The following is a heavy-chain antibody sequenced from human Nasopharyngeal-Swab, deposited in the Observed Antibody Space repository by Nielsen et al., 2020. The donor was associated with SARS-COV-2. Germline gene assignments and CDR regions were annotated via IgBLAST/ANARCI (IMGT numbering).Heavy chain of an antibody. CDR1: GGSISSSSHY. D-gene: IGHD2-8*01. J-gene: IGHJ3*02. CDR2: IYSSGGT. CDR3: ARNVPNGHYFDAFDM. Sequence: GSLRLSCTVSGGSISSSSHYWGWIRQPPGKGLDWIVSIYSSGGTYYNPSLMSRVTISVDTFERQFSLRLGSVTAADTAVYYCARNVPNGHYFDAFDMWGQGTLVTVSS. V-gene: IGHV4-39*01.